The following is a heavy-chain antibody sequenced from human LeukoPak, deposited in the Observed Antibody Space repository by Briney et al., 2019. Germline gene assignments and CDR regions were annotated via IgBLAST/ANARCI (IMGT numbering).Heavy chain of an antibody. D-gene: IGHD1-26*01. CDR1: GYTFTDYY. V-gene: IGHV1-46*01. CDR2: INPSGGST. Sequence: GASVKVSCKASGYTFTDYYIHWVRQAPGQGLEWMGIINPSGGSTSYAQKFQGRVTMTRDMSTSTVYMELSSLRSEDTAVYYCARDVGVGATMDRRPDDYWGQGTLVTVSS. CDR3: ARDVGVGATMDRRPDDY. J-gene: IGHJ4*02.